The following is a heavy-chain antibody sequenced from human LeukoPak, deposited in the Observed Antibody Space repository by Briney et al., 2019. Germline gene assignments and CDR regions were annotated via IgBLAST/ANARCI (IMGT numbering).Heavy chain of an antibody. V-gene: IGHV3-30*03. J-gene: IGHJ4*02. D-gene: IGHD4-11*01. Sequence: SLRLSCAASGFTFCSYGIHWVRQAPGKGLEWVAVISYDGNNKYYADSVKGRFTISRDNSKNTLYLQMNSLRAEDTAVYYCARGTMTTVTTGYFDYWGQGTLVTVSS. CDR2: ISYDGNNK. CDR3: ARGTMTTVTTGYFDY. CDR1: GFTFCSYG.